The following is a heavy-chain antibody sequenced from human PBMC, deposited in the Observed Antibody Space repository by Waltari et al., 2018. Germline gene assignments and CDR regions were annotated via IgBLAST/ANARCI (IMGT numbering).Heavy chain of an antibody. CDR2: SFPILGKA. V-gene: IGHV1-69*04. CDR3: ARDGVTGTIDY. Sequence: QVQLVQSGAEVKKPGSSVKVSCKASGGTFSSYAISWVRQAPGQGLEWMGRSFPILGKANYAQKFQGRVTITADKSTSTAYMELSSLRSEDTAVYYCARDGVTGTIDYWGQGTLVTVSS. D-gene: IGHD1-20*01. J-gene: IGHJ4*02. CDR1: GGTFSSYA.